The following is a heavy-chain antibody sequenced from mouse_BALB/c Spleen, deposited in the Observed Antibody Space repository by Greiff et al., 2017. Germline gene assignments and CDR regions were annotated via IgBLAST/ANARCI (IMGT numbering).Heavy chain of an antibody. CDR3: ARDGNYGNDPYWFFDV. V-gene: IGHV7-3*02. Sequence: EVKLVESGGGLVQPGDSLRLSCATSGFTFTDYYMNWVRQPPGKALEWLGFIRNKANGYTTEYSASVKGRFTISRDNSQSILYLQLNTLRAEDSATYYCARDGNYGNDPYWFFDVWGAGTTVTVSS. CDR1: GFTFTDYY. J-gene: IGHJ1*01. CDR2: IRNKANGYTT. D-gene: IGHD2-2*01.